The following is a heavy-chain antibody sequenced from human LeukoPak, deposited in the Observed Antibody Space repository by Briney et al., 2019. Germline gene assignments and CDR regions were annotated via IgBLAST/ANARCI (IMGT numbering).Heavy chain of an antibody. V-gene: IGHV3-74*01. Sequence: GGSLRLSCAASGFTFTNYWMHWVRQVPGKGLVWVSRIDNDGTGTSYADSVKGRFTISRDNSKNTLYLQMNSLRAEDTAVYYCAKGGDIVVVPAARGDYWGQGTLVTVSS. D-gene: IGHD2-2*01. CDR3: AKGGDIVVVPAARGDY. J-gene: IGHJ4*02. CDR2: IDNDGTGT. CDR1: GFTFTNYW.